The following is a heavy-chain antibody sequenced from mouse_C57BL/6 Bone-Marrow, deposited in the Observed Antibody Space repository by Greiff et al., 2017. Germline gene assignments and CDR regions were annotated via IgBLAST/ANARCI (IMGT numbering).Heavy chain of an antibody. V-gene: IGHV1-76*01. J-gene: IGHJ2*01. Sequence: VQLQQSGAELVRPGASVTLSCKASGYTFTDYYINWVKQRPGQGLEWIARIYPGSGNTYSNAQFKGKATLTAEKASSSAHMHLITPTSEASAVYFCARRGNYFDYWGQGTTLTVSS. CDR3: ARRGNYFDY. CDR1: GYTFTDYY. CDR2: IYPGSGNT.